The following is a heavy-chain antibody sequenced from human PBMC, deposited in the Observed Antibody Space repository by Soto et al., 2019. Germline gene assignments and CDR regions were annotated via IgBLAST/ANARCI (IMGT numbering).Heavy chain of an antibody. Sequence: VGSLRLSCAASGFTFSSYAMMLVRQAPGKGLEWVSAISGSGGSTYYADSVKGRFTISRDNSKNTLYLQMNSLRAEDTAVYYCANLALSGFDTFDPWGQGTLVTVSS. CDR1: GFTFSSYA. J-gene: IGHJ5*02. CDR3: ANLALSGFDTFDP. D-gene: IGHD3-10*01. CDR2: ISGSGGST. V-gene: IGHV3-23*01.